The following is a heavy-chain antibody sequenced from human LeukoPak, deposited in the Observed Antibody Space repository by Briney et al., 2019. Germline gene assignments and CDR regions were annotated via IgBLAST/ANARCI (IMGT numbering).Heavy chain of an antibody. CDR2: INPNSGGT. CDR3: ARAIQLFSARFDP. D-gene: IGHD5-18*01. Sequence: GASVKVSCKASGYTFTDYYMHWVRQAPGQGLEWMGWINPNSGGTNYAQKFQGRVTMTRDTSISTAYMELSRLRSDDTAVYYCARAIQLFSARFDPWGQGTLVTVSS. J-gene: IGHJ5*02. CDR1: GYTFTDYY. V-gene: IGHV1-2*02.